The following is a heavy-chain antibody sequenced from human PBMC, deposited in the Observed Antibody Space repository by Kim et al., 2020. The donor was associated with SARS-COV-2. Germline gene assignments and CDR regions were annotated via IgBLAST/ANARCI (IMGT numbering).Heavy chain of an antibody. CDR3: ARGFDY. CDR2: HSSGIT. Sequence: HSSGITNPPPPLKSRVTLSVDTSKNQFSLKLSSVTAADTAGYYCARGFDYWGQGTLVTVSS. V-gene: IGHV4-59*09. J-gene: IGHJ4*02.